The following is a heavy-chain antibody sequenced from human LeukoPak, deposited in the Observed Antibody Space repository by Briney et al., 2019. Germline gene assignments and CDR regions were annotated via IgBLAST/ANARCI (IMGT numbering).Heavy chain of an antibody. CDR2: IYYSGST. CDR3: ARGVAGIQFFDY. V-gene: IGHV4-59*01. D-gene: IGHD5-18*01. CDR1: GGSISSYY. Sequence: SETLSLTCTVSGGSISSYYWSWIRQPPGKGLEWIGTIYYSGSTKNNPSLKSRVTISVDTSKNQFSLKLSSVTAADTAVYYCARGVAGIQFFDYWGQGTLVTATS. J-gene: IGHJ4*02.